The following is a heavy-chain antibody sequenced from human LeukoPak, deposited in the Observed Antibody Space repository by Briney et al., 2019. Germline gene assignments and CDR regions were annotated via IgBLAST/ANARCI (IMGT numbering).Heavy chain of an antibody. J-gene: IGHJ2*01. V-gene: IGHV4-4*07. CDR2: IYTSGST. Sequence: PSETLSLTCTVSGGSISSYYWSWIRRPAGKGLEWIGRIYTSGSTNYDPSLKSRVTMSVDTSKNQFSLKLSSVTAEDTAVYYCARKYGEVGAPNWYFDLWGRGTLVTVSS. CDR1: GGSISSYY. D-gene: IGHD1-26*01. CDR3: ARKYGEVGAPNWYFDL.